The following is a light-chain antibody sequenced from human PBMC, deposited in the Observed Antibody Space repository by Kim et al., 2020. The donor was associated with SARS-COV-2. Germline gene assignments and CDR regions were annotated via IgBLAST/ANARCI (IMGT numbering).Light chain of an antibody. J-gene: IGLJ2*01. CDR3: SSYTSSSTLV. CDR1: SSDVGGYIY. Sequence: GQSITISCTGTSSDVGGYIYVSWYQQHPGKVPKLMIYDVSSRPSGVSNRFSGSKSGNTASLTISGLQTEDEADYYCSSYTSSSTLVFGAGRKLTVL. V-gene: IGLV2-14*03. CDR2: DVS.